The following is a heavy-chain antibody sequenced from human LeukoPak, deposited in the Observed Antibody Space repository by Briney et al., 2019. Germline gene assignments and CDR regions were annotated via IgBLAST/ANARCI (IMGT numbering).Heavy chain of an antibody. CDR1: GGSISSGGYY. D-gene: IGHD4-17*01. V-gene: IGHV4-31*03. Sequence: PSETLSLTCTVSGGSISSGGYYWSWIRQHPGKGLEWIGYIYYSGSTYYNPSLKSRVTISVDTSKNQFSLKLSSVTAADTAVYYCARAYGDYVRTTWFDPWAREPWSPSPQ. CDR3: ARAYGDYVRTTWFDP. CDR2: IYYSGST. J-gene: IGHJ5*02.